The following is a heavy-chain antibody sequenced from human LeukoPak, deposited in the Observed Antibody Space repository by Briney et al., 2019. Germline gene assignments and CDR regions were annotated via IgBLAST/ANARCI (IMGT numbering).Heavy chain of an antibody. J-gene: IGHJ4*02. CDR3: ARDPTPVYDILTGFDY. D-gene: IGHD3-9*01. Sequence: GGSLRLSCAASGFTFSSYSMNWVRQAPGKGLEWVSSISSSSSYIYYADSVKGRFTISRDNAKNSLYLQMNSLRAENTAVYYCARDPTPVYDILTGFDYWGQGTLVTVSS. CDR1: GFTFSSYS. V-gene: IGHV3-21*01. CDR2: ISSSSSYI.